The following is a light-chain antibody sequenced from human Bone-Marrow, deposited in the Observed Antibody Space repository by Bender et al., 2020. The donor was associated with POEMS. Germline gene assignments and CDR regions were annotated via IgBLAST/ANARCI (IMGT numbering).Light chain of an antibody. Sequence: SYVLTQPPSVSVAPGQTASLTCGGDNIRSESVHWYQQMPGQAPVLVVYDDGGRPSGIPDRFSGSKSGNKATLTISRVEAGDEADYYCQLRDGETYHVIFGGGTKLTVL. CDR1: NIRSES. CDR2: DDG. CDR3: QLRDGETYHVI. V-gene: IGLV3-21*02. J-gene: IGLJ2*01.